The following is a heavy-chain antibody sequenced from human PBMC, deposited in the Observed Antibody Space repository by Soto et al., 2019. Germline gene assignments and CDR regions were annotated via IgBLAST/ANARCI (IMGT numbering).Heavy chain of an antibody. D-gene: IGHD2-2*01. CDR3: ARDPAEGRVGNWFES. CDR2: ISSSTSYV. J-gene: IGHJ5*01. CDR1: GFTFSRYG. V-gene: IGHV3-21*02. Sequence: EVQLVESGGGLVKPGGSLRLSCAASGFTFSRYGMNWLRQAPGKGLEWVASISSSTSYVYYADSVKGRFSTSRDNAKNILYLEMYGLRPEDTAVSCCARDPAEGRVGNWFESWGQGTLVTVSS.